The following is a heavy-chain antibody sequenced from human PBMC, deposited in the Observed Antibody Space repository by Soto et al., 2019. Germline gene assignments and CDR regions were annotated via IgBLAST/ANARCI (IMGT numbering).Heavy chain of an antibody. CDR3: ARDRVTTRPAGYFDY. Sequence: GGSLRLSCAASGFTFSSYGMHWVRQAPGKGLEWVAVIWYDGSNKYYADSVKGRFTISRDNSKNTLYLQMNSLRAEDTAVYYCARDRVTTRPAGYFDYWGQGTLVTVSS. V-gene: IGHV3-33*01. CDR2: IWYDGSNK. D-gene: IGHD4-17*01. J-gene: IGHJ4*02. CDR1: GFTFSSYG.